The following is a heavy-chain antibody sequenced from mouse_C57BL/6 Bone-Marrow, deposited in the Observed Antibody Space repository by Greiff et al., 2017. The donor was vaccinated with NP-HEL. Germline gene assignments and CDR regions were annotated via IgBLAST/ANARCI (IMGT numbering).Heavy chain of an antibody. CDR1: GFTFSDYY. D-gene: IGHD2-3*01. CDR3: ARDGDYDAYAMDY. V-gene: IGHV5-16*01. J-gene: IGHJ4*01. CDR2: INYDGSST. Sequence: EVKLMESEGGLVQPGSSMKLSCTASGFTFSDYYMAWVRQVPEKGLEWVANINYDGSSTYYLDSLKSRFIISRDNAKNILYLQMSSLKSEDTATYYCARDGDYDAYAMDYWGQGTSVTVSS.